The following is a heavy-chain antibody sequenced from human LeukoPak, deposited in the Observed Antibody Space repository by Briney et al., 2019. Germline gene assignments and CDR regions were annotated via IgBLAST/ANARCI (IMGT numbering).Heavy chain of an antibody. V-gene: IGHV3-7*01. J-gene: IGHJ4*02. CDR3: ARDLEAYRIMATATFAY. CDR1: GFIFSSYW. D-gene: IGHD1-26*01. Sequence: GGSLRLSCAASGFIFSSYWTSWVRQAPGKGLEWVANIKEDGSDKYYVDSVKGRFTISRDSAKNSLYLQMNSLRAEDTAVYYCARDLEAYRIMATATFAYWGQGTLVTVSS. CDR2: IKEDGSDK.